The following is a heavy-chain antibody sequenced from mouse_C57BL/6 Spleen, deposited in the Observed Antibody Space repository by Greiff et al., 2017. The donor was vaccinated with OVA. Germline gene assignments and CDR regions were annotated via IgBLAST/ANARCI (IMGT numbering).Heavy chain of an antibody. D-gene: IGHD3-1*01. CDR2: ISSGSSTI. J-gene: IGHJ1*03. CDR1: GFTFSDYG. V-gene: IGHV5-17*01. Sequence: EVKVVESGGGLVKPGGSLKLSCAASGFTFSDYGMHWVRQAPEKGLEWVAYISSGSSTIYYADTVKGRFTISRDNAKNTLFLQMTSLRSEDTAMYYCARRHGGYFDVWGTGTTVTVSS. CDR3: ARRHGGYFDV.